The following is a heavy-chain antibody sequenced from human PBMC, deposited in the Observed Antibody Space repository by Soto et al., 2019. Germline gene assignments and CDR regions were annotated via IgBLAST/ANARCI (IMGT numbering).Heavy chain of an antibody. V-gene: IGHV3-11*01. CDR3: ARDKVNEQLWPLSDYYYGMDV. Sequence: GGSLRLSCAASGFTFSDYYMSWIRQAPGQGLEWVSYISSSGSTIYYADSVKGRFTISRDTSTSTVYMELSSLRSEDTAVYYCARDKVNEQLWPLSDYYYGMDVWGQGTTVTVSS. CDR1: GFTFSDYY. CDR2: ISSSGSTI. J-gene: IGHJ6*02. D-gene: IGHD5-18*01.